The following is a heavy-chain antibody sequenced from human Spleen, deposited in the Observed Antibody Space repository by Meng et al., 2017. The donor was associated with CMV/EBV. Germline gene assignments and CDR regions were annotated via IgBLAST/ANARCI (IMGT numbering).Heavy chain of an antibody. D-gene: IGHD3-3*01. Sequence: ISWIRQATGQGLEWMGWMNPNSGDTGYAQKFQGRVTITRDTSISTAYLELSSLRSEDTAVYYCARGPSSKRRTIFGAIITEQRRAFDPWGQGTLVTVSS. V-gene: IGHV1-8*03. J-gene: IGHJ5*02. CDR2: MNPNSGDT. CDR3: ARGPSSKRRTIFGAIITEQRRAFDP.